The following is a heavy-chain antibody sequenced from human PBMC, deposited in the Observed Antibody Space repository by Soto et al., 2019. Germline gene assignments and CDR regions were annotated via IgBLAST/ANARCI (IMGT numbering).Heavy chain of an antibody. D-gene: IGHD2-8*02. CDR2: IYWNEDK. CDR1: GFSLSTSAVA. CDR3: AHSWSRTSWAPSAFDP. J-gene: IGHJ5*02. V-gene: IGHV2-5*01. Sequence: QITLKESGHTLVKPTQTLALTGTFSGFSLSTSAVAVARIRQRPGKALEWLALIYWNEDKSYSPSLKSRLAIAKDASRTQLVLRVTTLDPVDTATYFCAHSWSRTSWAPSAFDPCGHGILLTVSS.